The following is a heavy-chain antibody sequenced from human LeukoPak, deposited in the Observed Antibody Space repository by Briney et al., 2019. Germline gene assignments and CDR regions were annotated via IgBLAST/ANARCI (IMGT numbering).Heavy chain of an antibody. CDR3: ARDEGGSYSFDY. V-gene: IGHV3-7*01. CDR2: IKQDGSAK. J-gene: IGHJ4*02. Sequence: GGSLSLSCAASGFTFSSYWMTWVRQAPGKGLEWVANIKQDGSAKYYVDSVKGRFTISRDNAKNSLFLQMNSLRAEDSAVYYCARDEGGSYSFDYWGQGTLVTVSS. CDR1: GFTFSSYW. D-gene: IGHD1-26*01.